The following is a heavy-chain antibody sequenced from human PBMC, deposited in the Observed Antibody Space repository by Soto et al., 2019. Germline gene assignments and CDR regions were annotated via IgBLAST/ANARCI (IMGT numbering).Heavy chain of an antibody. CDR2: ISWNSGSI. Sequence: EVQLVESGGGLVQPGRSLRLSCAASGFTFDDYAMHWVRQAPGKGLEWVSGISWNSGSIGYADSVKGRFTISRDNAKNSLYLKMNSLRAEDTALYYCAKSRRTTVTNYFDYWGQGTLVTVSS. CDR3: AKSRRTTVTNYFDY. J-gene: IGHJ4*02. D-gene: IGHD4-17*01. CDR1: GFTFDDYA. V-gene: IGHV3-9*01.